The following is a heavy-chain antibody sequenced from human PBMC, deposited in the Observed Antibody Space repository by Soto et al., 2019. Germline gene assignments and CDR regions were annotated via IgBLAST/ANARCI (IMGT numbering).Heavy chain of an antibody. CDR2: MNHRGST. J-gene: IGHJ2*01. Sequence: SETLSLTCAVSDYSIRSDYYCGWIRQPPGKGLEWIESMNHRGSTYYNPSLKSRVTTSVDMSKNQFSLKLRSVTAADTGVYYCARAMYYSDSRGYHWYFDLWGRGTLVTVSS. V-gene: IGHV4-38-2*01. CDR3: ARAMYYSDSRGYHWYFDL. D-gene: IGHD3-22*01. CDR1: DYSIRSDYY.